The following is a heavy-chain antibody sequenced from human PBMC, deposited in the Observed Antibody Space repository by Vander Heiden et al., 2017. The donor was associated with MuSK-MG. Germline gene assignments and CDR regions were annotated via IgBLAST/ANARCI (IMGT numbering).Heavy chain of an antibody. CDR1: GGSFSGYY. CDR3: ARGKRPRSNYYYYYMDV. J-gene: IGHJ6*03. V-gene: IGHV4-34*01. CDR2: INHSGST. Sequence: QVQLQQWGAGLLKPSETLSLTCAVYGGSFSGYYWSWIRQPPGKGLEWIGEINHSGSTNYNPSLKSRVTISVDTSKNQFSLKLSSVTAADTAVYYCARGKRPRSNYYYYYMDVWGKGTTVTVSS.